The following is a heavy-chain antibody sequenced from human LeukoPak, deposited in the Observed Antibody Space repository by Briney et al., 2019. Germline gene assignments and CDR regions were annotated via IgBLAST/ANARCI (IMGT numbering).Heavy chain of an antibody. CDR2: ISSSSSYI. V-gene: IGHV3-21*01. CDR1: GFHFSAHG. CDR3: ARDREQLHAPDWFDP. J-gene: IGHJ5*02. Sequence: PGGSLRLSCAASGFHFSAHGMNWVRQAPGKGLEWVSSISSSSSYIYYADSVKGRFTISRDNAKNSLYLQMNSLRAEDTAVYYCARDREQLHAPDWFDPWGQGTLVTVSS. D-gene: IGHD5-18*01.